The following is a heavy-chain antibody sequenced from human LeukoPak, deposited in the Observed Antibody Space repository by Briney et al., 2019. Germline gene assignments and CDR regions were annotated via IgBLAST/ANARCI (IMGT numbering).Heavy chain of an antibody. V-gene: IGHV3-23*01. CDR2: ISGSGVNT. CDR1: GFTFSNYA. J-gene: IGHJ4*02. D-gene: IGHD3-10*01. Sequence: GGSLRLSCAASGFTFSNYAMSWVRQAPGKGLEWVSAISGSGVNTYYADSVKGRLTISRDNSKNTLYLQMNSLRAEDTAVYYCAKARSVRGVIKSLLSDYWGQGTLVTVSS. CDR3: AKARSVRGVIKSLLSDY.